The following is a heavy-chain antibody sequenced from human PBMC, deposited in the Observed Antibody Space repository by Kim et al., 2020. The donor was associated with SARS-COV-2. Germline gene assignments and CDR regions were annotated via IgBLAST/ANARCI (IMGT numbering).Heavy chain of an antibody. D-gene: IGHD6-6*01. CDR1: GYTFTRYA. J-gene: IGHJ6*02. Sequence: ASVKVSCKASGYTFTRYALHWVRQAPGQRLEWMGWINAGTGVTYYSQKFQGRVTITRDTSASTAYMELRGLRSEDSAVYYCARALGEVHYYYHGMDVWGQ. CDR3: ARALGEVHYYYHGMDV. CDR2: INAGTGVT. V-gene: IGHV1-3*01.